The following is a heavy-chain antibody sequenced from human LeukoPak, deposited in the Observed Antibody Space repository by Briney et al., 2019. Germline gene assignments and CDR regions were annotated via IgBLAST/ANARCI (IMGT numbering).Heavy chain of an antibody. J-gene: IGHJ4*02. V-gene: IGHV3-7*01. CDR3: GGFGYEAAIDL. CDR2: IKPDGSET. D-gene: IGHD2-15*01. CDR1: GFMFSTYW. Sequence: GGSLRLSCAASGFMFSTYWMTWVRQAPGKGLEFVANIKPDGSETYYVESVKGRFTISRDNTKNLVFLQMKSLRGEDAAVYHCGGFGYEAAIDLWGQGTLVTVSS.